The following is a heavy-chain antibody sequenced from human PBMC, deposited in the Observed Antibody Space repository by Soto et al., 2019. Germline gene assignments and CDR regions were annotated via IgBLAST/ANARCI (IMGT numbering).Heavy chain of an antibody. D-gene: IGHD3-10*01. CDR1: GYTFTSYD. Sequence: ASVKVSCKASGYTFTSYDINWLRQATGQGLEWMGWMNPNSGNTGYAQKFQGRVTMTRNTSISTAYMELSSLRSEDTAVYYCARGVVEVRGTNYYYYMDVWGKGTTVTVSS. CDR2: MNPNSGNT. V-gene: IGHV1-8*01. CDR3: ARGVVEVRGTNYYYYMDV. J-gene: IGHJ6*03.